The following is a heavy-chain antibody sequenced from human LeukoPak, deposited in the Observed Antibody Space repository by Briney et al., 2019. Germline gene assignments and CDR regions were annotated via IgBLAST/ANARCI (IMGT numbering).Heavy chain of an antibody. D-gene: IGHD6-13*01. J-gene: IGHJ3*02. V-gene: IGHV3-7*01. CDR1: GFTFSSHW. CDR2: INQDGSER. Sequence: SGGSLRLSCAASGFTFSSHWMTWVRQAPGKGLEGVANINQDGSERYYVDSVKGRFAISRDNAKNSLYLQMNSLRAEDTAVYYCARDSEYSRSFASDIWGQGTMVTVSS. CDR3: ARDSEYSRSFASDI.